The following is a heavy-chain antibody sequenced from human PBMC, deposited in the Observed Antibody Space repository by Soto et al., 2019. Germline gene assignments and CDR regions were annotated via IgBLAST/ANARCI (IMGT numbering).Heavy chain of an antibody. D-gene: IGHD3-3*01. J-gene: IGHJ4*01. Sequence: QVQLVQSGAEVKKPGASVKVSCKASGYTFIAYYMHWVRQAPGQGLEWMGWINPNTGGTNYAQKCQGRVTMTRDTSISTAYMELSTLGSDDSAVYYCASGLAAELELWGHGNLLTVS. CDR3: ASGLAAELEL. V-gene: IGHV1-2*02. CDR2: INPNTGGT. CDR1: GYTFIAYY.